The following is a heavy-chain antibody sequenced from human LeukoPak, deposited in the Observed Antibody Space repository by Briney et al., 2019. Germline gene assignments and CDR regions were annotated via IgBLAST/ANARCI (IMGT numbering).Heavy chain of an antibody. CDR2: IRATGDIT. J-gene: IGHJ4*02. V-gene: IGHV3-23*01. D-gene: IGHD3-9*01. CDR1: GFTFSTYA. CDR3: ANIRYGY. Sequence: PGGSLRLSCAASGFTFSTYAMTWVRQAPGKGLEWVSTIRATGDITYYADSVKGRFTISRDNSKNTLYLQMNSLRAEDTAVYYCANIRYGYRGQGTLVTVSS.